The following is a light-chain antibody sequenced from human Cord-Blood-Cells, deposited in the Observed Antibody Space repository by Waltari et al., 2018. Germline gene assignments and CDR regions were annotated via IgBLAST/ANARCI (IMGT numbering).Light chain of an antibody. J-gene: IGKJ1*01. Sequence: IQMTQSPSSRSASVGDRGTTTCRASQGIRNELGWYQQKPGKAPKLLIYAASSLQSGVPSRFSGSGSGTDFTLTISSLQPEDFATYYCLQDYNYLRTFGQGTKVEIK. CDR2: AAS. CDR1: QGIRNE. CDR3: LQDYNYLRT. V-gene: IGKV1-6*01.